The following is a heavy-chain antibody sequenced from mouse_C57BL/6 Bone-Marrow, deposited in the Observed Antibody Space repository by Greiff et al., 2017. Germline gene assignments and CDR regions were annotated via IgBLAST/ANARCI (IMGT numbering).Heavy chain of an antibody. CDR1: GYAFTNYL. V-gene: IGHV1-54*01. Sequence: QVQLQQSGAELVRPGTSVKVSCKASGYAFTNYLIEWVKQRPGQGLEWIGVINPGSGGTNYNEKFKGKATLTADKSSSTAYMQLSSLTSEDSAVYSCAKEVYYYCSRERLYFDDWGTGTTVTVSS. CDR2: INPGSGGT. CDR3: AKEVYYYCSRERLYFDD. J-gene: IGHJ1*03. D-gene: IGHD1-1*01.